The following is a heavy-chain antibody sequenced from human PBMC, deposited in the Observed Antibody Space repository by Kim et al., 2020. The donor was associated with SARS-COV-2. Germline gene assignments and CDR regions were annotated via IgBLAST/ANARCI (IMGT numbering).Heavy chain of an antibody. CDR3: YCSSTSCYISWFDP. V-gene: IGHV3-23*01. D-gene: IGHD2-2*02. Sequence: ADPVKGRFTISRDNSKNTLYLQMNSLRAEDTAVYYCYCSSTSCYISWFDPWGQGTLVTVSS. J-gene: IGHJ5*02.